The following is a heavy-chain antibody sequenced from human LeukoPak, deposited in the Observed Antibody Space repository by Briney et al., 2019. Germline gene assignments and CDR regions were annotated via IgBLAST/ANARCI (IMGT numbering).Heavy chain of an antibody. CDR1: GFTFSSYW. V-gene: IGHV3-7*01. D-gene: IGHD4-17*01. CDR3: ARAPGEGWFDP. J-gene: IGHJ5*02. Sequence: PXXSLXLSCAASGFTFSSYWMSWVRQAPGKGLEWVASIKQDGSEKYYVDSVKGRFTISRDNAKNSLYLQMNSLRAEDTALYYCARAPGEGWFDPWGQGTLVTVSS. CDR2: IKQDGSEK.